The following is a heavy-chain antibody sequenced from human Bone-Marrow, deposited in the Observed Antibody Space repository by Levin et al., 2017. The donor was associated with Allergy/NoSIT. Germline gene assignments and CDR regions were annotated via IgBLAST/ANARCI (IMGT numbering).Heavy chain of an antibody. V-gene: IGHV4-31*03. CDR3: ARLWWFGETEPKFDY. J-gene: IGHJ4*02. CDR1: GGSISSGGYY. Sequence: PSETLSLTCTVSGGSISSGGYYWSWIRQHPGKGLEWIGYIYYSGSTYYNPSLKSRVTISVDTSKNQFSLKLSSVTAADTAVYYCARLWWFGETEPKFDYWGQGTLVTVSS. D-gene: IGHD3-10*01. CDR2: IYYSGST.